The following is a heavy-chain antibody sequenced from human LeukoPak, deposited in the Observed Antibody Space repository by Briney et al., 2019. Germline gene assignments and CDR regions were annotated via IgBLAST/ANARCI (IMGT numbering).Heavy chain of an antibody. J-gene: IGHJ4*02. D-gene: IGHD2-15*01. Sequence: GGSLRLSCAASGFTFSGYWMHWVRQAPGKGPVWVSRINSDGSTTNYADSVKGRFTISRDNAKTTLYLQMNSLRGEDTAVYYCATSTYCSGGSCYSRTFQYWGQGTLVTVSS. CDR1: GFTFSGYW. CDR3: ATSTYCSGGSCYSRTFQY. CDR2: INSDGSTT. V-gene: IGHV3-74*01.